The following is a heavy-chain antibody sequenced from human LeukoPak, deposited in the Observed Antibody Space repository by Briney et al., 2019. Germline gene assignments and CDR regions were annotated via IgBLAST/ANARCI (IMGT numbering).Heavy chain of an antibody. J-gene: IGHJ4*02. CDR1: GFTFSDYA. CDR2: IGPIGVYT. V-gene: IGHV3-64*01. D-gene: IGHD2-2*01. Sequence: GGSLRLSCAASGFTFSDYAMHWVRQAPGKGLEFVSVIGPIGVYTYYANSVKGRFTISRDNSKSTVSLQMGSLRDEDMAVYYCARSPPGRTNGHYYDYWGRGTLVTVSS. CDR3: ARSPPGRTNGHYYDY.